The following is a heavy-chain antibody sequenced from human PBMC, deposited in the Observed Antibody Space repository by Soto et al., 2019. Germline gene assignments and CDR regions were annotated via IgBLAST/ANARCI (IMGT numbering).Heavy chain of an antibody. Sequence: ASVKVSCKVSGYTLTELSMHWVRQAPGKGLEWMGGFDPEDGETIYAQKFQGRVTMTEDTSTDTAYMELSSLRSEDTAVYYCANPTRGITGPTVWFDPWGQGTLVTVSS. V-gene: IGHV1-24*01. CDR2: FDPEDGET. CDR3: ANPTRGITGPTVWFDP. D-gene: IGHD1-7*01. CDR1: GYTLTELS. J-gene: IGHJ5*02.